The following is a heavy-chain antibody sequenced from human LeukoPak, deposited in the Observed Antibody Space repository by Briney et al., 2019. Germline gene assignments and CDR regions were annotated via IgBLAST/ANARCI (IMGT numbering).Heavy chain of an antibody. CDR2: INPDSGGT. D-gene: IGHD3-22*01. Sequence: ASVKVSCKASGYTLTGYYVHWVRQAPGQGLEGMGWINPDSGGTNYAQKLQGRVTKTRDTTISTADMELNSLRSNDTAVYYCAKARGGGSSSGYYYFDYWGQGTLVTVSS. V-gene: IGHV1-2*02. CDR1: GYTLTGYY. CDR3: AKARGGGSSSGYYYFDY. J-gene: IGHJ4*02.